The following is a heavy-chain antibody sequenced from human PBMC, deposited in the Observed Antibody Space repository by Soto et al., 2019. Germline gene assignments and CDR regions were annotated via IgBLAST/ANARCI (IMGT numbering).Heavy chain of an antibody. CDR1: GGSISSYY. D-gene: IGHD2-15*01. Sequence: QVQLQESGPGLVKPSETLSLTCTVSGGSISSYYWSWIRQPPGKGLEWIGYIYYSGSTNYNPSLKSRVTISVDTSKNQFSLKLSSVTAADAAVYYWARQRRYCSGGSCYPTFDYWGQGTLVTVSS. J-gene: IGHJ4*02. CDR3: ARQRRYCSGGSCYPTFDY. V-gene: IGHV4-59*08. CDR2: IYYSGST.